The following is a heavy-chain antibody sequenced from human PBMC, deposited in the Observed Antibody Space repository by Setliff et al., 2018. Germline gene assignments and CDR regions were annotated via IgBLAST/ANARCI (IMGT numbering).Heavy chain of an antibody. CDR1: GYTFTSYG. D-gene: IGHD3-9*01. V-gene: IGHV1-3*03. J-gene: IGHJ4*02. CDR3: ATGFLRYDILTGYYQRPHYFEY. Sequence: ASVKVSCKASGYTFTSYGVHWVRQAPGQRLQWMGWINADNGNTKYSQEFQGRVTITRDTSANTAYMELSSLRSEDTAVYYCATGFLRYDILTGYYQRPHYFEYWGQGTLVTVSS. CDR2: INADNGNT.